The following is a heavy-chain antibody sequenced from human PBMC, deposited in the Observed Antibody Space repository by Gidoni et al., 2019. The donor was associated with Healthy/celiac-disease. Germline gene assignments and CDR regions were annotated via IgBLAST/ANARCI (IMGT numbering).Heavy chain of an antibody. D-gene: IGHD1-26*01. CDR3: ARGRGIGFAYYFAY. CDR1: GGSFSGYY. Sequence: VQLQQWGAGLLKPSETLSLTCAVYGGSFSGYYWSWIRQPPGKGLEWIGEINHSGSTNYNPSLKSRVTISVDTSKNQFSLKLSSVTAADTAVYYCARGRGIGFAYYFAYWGQGTLVTVSS. V-gene: IGHV4-34*01. CDR2: INHSGST. J-gene: IGHJ4*02.